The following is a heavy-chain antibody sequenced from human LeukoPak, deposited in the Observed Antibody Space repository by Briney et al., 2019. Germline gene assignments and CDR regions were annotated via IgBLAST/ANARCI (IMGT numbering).Heavy chain of an antibody. Sequence: GGSLRLSCAASGFTFSSYGMHWVRQAPGKGLEWVAVISYDGSNKYYADSVKGRFTISRDNSKNTLYLQMNSLRAEDTAVYYCAKDRTLVGATTGYYFDYWGQGTLVTVSS. CDR1: GFTFSSYG. CDR2: ISYDGSNK. CDR3: AKDRTLVGATTGYYFDY. J-gene: IGHJ4*02. D-gene: IGHD1-26*01. V-gene: IGHV3-30*18.